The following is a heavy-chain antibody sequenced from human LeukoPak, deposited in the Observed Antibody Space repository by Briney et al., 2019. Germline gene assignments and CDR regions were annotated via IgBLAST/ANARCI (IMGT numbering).Heavy chain of an antibody. CDR1: GFTFTIHW. CDR2: IKQEGSEK. V-gene: IGHV3-7*05. J-gene: IGHJ4*02. Sequence: GGSLRLSCAASGFTFTIHWMTWVRQAPGKGREWVASIKQEGSEKYHVDSVKGRFTISRDSAKNSLYLQMNSLRAEDAAVYYCARGATYFDYWGQGTLVTVSA. CDR3: ARGATYFDY.